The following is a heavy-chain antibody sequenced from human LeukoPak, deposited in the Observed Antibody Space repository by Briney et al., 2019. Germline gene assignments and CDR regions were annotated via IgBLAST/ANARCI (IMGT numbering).Heavy chain of an antibody. J-gene: IGHJ4*02. CDR2: ISWNSGSI. CDR1: GFTFDDYA. Sequence: GGSLRLSCAASGFTFDDYAMHWVRQAPGKGLEWVSGISWNSGSIGYADSVKGRFTISRDNAKNSLYLQMNSLRAEDTALCYCAKDGGRVRPAMLDYWGQGTLVTVSS. V-gene: IGHV3-9*01. CDR3: AKDGGRVRPAMLDY. D-gene: IGHD5-18*01.